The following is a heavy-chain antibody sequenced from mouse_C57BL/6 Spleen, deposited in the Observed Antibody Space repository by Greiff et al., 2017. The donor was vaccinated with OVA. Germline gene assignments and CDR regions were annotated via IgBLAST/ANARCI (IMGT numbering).Heavy chain of an antibody. CDR2: ISYDGSN. CDR3: AKAPCYYSNYVDWYFDV. D-gene: IGHD2-5*01. CDR1: GYSITSGYY. V-gene: IGHV3-6*01. J-gene: IGHJ1*03. Sequence: EVHLVESGPGLVKPSQSLSLTCSVTGYSITSGYYWNWIRQFPGNKLEWMGYISYDGSNNYNPSLKNRISITRDTSKNQLFLKLNSVTTEDTATYYCAKAPCYYSNYVDWYFDVWGTGTTVTVSS.